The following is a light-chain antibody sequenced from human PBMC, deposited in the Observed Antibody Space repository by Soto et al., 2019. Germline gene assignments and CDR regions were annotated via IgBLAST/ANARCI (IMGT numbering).Light chain of an antibody. CDR2: DAS. Sequence: EIVLTQSPATLSLSPGERATLSCRASQSVSSYLAWYQQKPGQAPRLLIYDASNRATGIPARFSGSGSGTDFTLTIISLEPDDFAVYYCQQRSNWPPLTFGQGTKVEIK. J-gene: IGKJ1*01. CDR1: QSVSSY. CDR3: QQRSNWPPLT. V-gene: IGKV3-11*01.